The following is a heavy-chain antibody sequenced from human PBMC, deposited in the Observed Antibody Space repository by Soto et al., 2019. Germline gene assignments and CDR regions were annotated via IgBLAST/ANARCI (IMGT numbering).Heavy chain of an antibody. CDR3: AKDPRITMIVAPIGSYFDY. V-gene: IGHV3-30*18. CDR2: ISYDGSNK. D-gene: IGHD3-22*01. J-gene: IGHJ4*02. CDR1: GFTFSSYG. Sequence: LRLSCAASGFTFSSYGMHWVRQAPGKGLEWVAVISYDGSNKYYADSVKGRFTISRDNSKNTLYLQMNSLRAEDTAVYYCAKDPRITMIVAPIGSYFDYWGQGTLVTVSS.